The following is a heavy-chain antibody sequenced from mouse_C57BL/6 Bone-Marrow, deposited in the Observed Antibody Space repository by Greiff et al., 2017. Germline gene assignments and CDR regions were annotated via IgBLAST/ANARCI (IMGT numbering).Heavy chain of an antibody. CDR3: VRGGGSMVNFDY. CDR1: GFSFNTYA. V-gene: IGHV10-1*01. J-gene: IGHJ2*01. D-gene: IGHD2-2*01. Sequence: EVQLVESGGGLVQPKGSLKLSCAASGFSFNTYAMNWVRQAPGKGLEWVARIRSKSNNYATYYADSVKDRFTISRDDSESMLYLQMNNLKTEDTAMYYGVRGGGSMVNFDYWGQGTTLTVSS. CDR2: IRSKSNNYAT.